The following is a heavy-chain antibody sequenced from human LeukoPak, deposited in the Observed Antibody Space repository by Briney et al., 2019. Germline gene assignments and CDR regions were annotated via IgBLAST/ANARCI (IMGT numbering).Heavy chain of an antibody. Sequence: GRSLRLSCAASGFTFSSYGMHGVRQAPGKGLEGVAVIWYDGSNKYYADSVKGRFTISRDNSKNTLYLQMNSLRAEDTAVYYCAKGGAGARYDFWSGHPNWFDPWGQGTLVTVSS. D-gene: IGHD3-3*01. CDR3: AKGGAGARYDFWSGHPNWFDP. V-gene: IGHV3-33*06. CDR2: IWYDGSNK. J-gene: IGHJ5*02. CDR1: GFTFSSYG.